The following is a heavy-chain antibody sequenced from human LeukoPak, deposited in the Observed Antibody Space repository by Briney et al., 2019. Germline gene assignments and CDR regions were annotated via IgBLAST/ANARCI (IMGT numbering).Heavy chain of an antibody. CDR1: GGSISSGDYY. CDR3: ARHVDSRGFFDY. J-gene: IGHJ4*02. V-gene: IGHV4-30-4*01. D-gene: IGHD3-22*01. CDR2: IYYSGST. Sequence: NPSETLSLTCTVSGGSISSGDYYWSWIRQPPGKGLEWIGYIYYSGSTYYNPSLKSRVTISVDTSKNQFSLKLSSVTAAGTAVYYCARHVDSRGFFDYWGQGTLVTVSS.